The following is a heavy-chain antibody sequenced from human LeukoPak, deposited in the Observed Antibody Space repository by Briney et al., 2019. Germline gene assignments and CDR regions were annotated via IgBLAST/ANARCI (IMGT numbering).Heavy chain of an antibody. Sequence: GGSLRLSCAASGFTFSHAWMTWVRQAPGKGLEWVGRIKIKTDGGTTDYAAPVKGRFTILRDDSKNTLYLQMNSLKTEDTAVYYCTTEVHNSDYSGDLDYWGQGTLVTVSS. D-gene: IGHD3-22*01. J-gene: IGHJ4*02. CDR3: TTEVHNSDYSGDLDY. V-gene: IGHV3-15*01. CDR1: GFTFSHAW. CDR2: IKIKTDGGTT.